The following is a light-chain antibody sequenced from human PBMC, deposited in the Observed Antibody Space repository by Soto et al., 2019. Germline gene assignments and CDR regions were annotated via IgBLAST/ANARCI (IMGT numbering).Light chain of an antibody. J-gene: IGLJ1*01. CDR3: RVGDIMTDDYV. V-gene: IGLV3-21*04. CDR2: YDS. CDR1: NIGNKR. Sequence: SYELTQSPSVSVAPEKTATITCGGNNIGNKRVHWYRQKPGQAPVLLISYDSDRPSGIPERFSGSNSGNTATLTISRVEAAEEADDYCRVGDIMTDDYVFGGGAKETVL.